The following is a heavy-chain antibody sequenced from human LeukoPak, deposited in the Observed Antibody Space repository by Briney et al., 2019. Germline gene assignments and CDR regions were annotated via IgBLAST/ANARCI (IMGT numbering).Heavy chain of an antibody. CDR3: ARVSDYDSSGYMAIYYYYYYYMDV. CDR2: IKQDGSEK. J-gene: IGHJ6*03. V-gene: IGHV3-7*01. D-gene: IGHD3-22*01. Sequence: GGSLRLSCAASEFSVSTNYMNWVRQAPGKGLEWVANIKQDGSEKYYVDSVKGRFTISRDNAKNSLYLQMNSLRAEDTAVYYCARVSDYDSSGYMAIYYYYYYYMDVWGKGTTVTVSS. CDR1: EFSVSTNY.